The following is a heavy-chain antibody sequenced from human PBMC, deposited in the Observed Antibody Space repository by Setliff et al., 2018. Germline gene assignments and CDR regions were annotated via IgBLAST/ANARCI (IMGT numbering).Heavy chain of an antibody. CDR3: ARVGSLAPLYYGNY. D-gene: IGHD3-10*01. Sequence: GASVKVSCKPSGFTFTTFYIHWVRQAPGQGLEWMMMINPNGDRTTYAQKFQGRVTMTRDTSISTAYMELSRLRSDDTAVYYCARVGSLAPLYYGNYWGQGTLVTVSS. V-gene: IGHV1-2*02. CDR1: GFTFTTFY. CDR2: INPNGDRT. J-gene: IGHJ4*02.